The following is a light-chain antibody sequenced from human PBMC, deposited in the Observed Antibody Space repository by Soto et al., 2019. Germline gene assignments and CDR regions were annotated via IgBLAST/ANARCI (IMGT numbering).Light chain of an antibody. CDR1: QSISSW. J-gene: IGKJ1*01. Sequence: IQMTQSPSTLSSSAGDRVTITCRASQSISSWLAWYQQKPGKAPKLLIYDASSLESGVPSRFSGSGSGTEFTLTISSLQPDDFATYYCQQYNSYSWTFGQGTNVDIK. CDR3: QQYNSYSWT. V-gene: IGKV1-5*01. CDR2: DAS.